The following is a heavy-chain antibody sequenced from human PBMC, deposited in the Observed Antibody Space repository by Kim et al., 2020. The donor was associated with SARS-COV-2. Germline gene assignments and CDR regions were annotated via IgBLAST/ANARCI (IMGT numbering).Heavy chain of an antibody. D-gene: IGHD2-2*01. V-gene: IGHV7-4-1*02. Sequence: ASVKVSCKASGYSFTSYAMNWVRQAPGQGLEWMGWISTNTGNPTYAQGITGRFDFSLDTSVSTTYLQISSLRAEDTAMYYCVRSYGFTSSASLHLDFWGQGALVTVSS. J-gene: IGHJ4*02. CDR2: ISTNTGNP. CDR1: GYSFTSYA. CDR3: VRSYGFTSSASLHLDF.